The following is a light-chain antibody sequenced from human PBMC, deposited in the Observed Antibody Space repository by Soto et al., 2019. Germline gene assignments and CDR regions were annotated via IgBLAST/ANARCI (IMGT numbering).Light chain of an antibody. CDR2: EVS. Sequence: QSALTQPASVYGSPGQSITFSCTGTSSDVGGYNFVSWYQQHPGKAPKLMIYEVSSRPSGVSNRFSGSKSGNTASLTISGLQPEDEADYYCSSYTTSSTVVFGTGTKLTVI. V-gene: IGLV2-14*03. CDR3: SSYTTSSTVV. J-gene: IGLJ1*01. CDR1: SSDVGGYNF.